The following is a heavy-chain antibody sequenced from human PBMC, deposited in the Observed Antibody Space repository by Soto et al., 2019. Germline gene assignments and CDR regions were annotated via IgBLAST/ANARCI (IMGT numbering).Heavy chain of an antibody. D-gene: IGHD2-2*01. CDR3: GRGRIVLVPAAQGWFDP. CDR2: INPNSGGT. J-gene: IGHJ5*02. V-gene: IGHV1-2*04. Sequence: ASVKVSCKASGYTFTGYYMHWVRQAPGQGLEWMGWINPNSGGTNYAQKFQGWVTMTRDTSISTAYMELSRLRSDDTAVYYCGRGRIVLVPAAQGWFDPWGQGTLVTVSS. CDR1: GYTFTGYY.